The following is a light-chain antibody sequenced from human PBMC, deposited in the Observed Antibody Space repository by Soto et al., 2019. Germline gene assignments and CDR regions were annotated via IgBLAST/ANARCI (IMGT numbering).Light chain of an antibody. J-gene: IGLJ1*01. CDR1: TSDVAGYRY. V-gene: IGLV2-11*01. Sequence: QSALTQPRSVSGSPGQSVTISCTGTTSDVAGYRYVSWYQQHPGKAPKVIIYDVTQRPSGDPDRLSGSKSGNATSLPISGPQAEDEADYYCCSCVGSHTKYVFGTGTKVTVL. CDR2: DVT. CDR3: CSCVGSHTKYV.